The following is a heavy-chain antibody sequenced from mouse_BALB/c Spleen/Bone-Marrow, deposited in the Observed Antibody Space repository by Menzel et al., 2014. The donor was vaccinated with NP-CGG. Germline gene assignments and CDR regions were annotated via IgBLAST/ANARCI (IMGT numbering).Heavy chain of an antibody. V-gene: IGHV1-80*01. D-gene: IGHD4-1*01. CDR3: ARSELGRYYAMDY. CDR1: GYAFSSYW. CDR2: IYPGDGDT. Sequence: QVQLKQSGAELVRPGSSVKISCKASGYAFSSYWMNWVKQRLGQGLEWIGQIYPGDGDTNYNGKFKGKATLTADKSSSTAYMQLSSLTSEDSAVYFCARSELGRYYAMDYWGQGTSVTVSS. J-gene: IGHJ4*01.